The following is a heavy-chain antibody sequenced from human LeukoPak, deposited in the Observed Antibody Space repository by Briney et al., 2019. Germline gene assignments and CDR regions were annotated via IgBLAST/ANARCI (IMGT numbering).Heavy chain of an antibody. D-gene: IGHD5-24*01. J-gene: IGHJ5*02. V-gene: IGHV4-34*01. CDR1: GGPFSAYY. Sequence: PSETLSLTCAVYGGPFSAYYWTWIRQPPGKGLEWIGQINHSGGTNYNPSLKSRVTMSVDTSKNQVSLKVGSVTAADTAVYYCAKFGYNLPEDPWGQGTLVTVSS. CDR2: INHSGGT. CDR3: AKFGYNLPEDP.